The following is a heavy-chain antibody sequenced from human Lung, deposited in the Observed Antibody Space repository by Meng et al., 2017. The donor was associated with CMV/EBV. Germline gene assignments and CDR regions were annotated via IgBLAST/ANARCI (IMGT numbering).Heavy chain of an antibody. J-gene: IGHJ4*02. CDR3: AKEKIDY. CDR2: IWYDGSNK. V-gene: IGHV3-33*06. CDR1: GFTFSNYG. Sequence: GGSLRLSCAASGFTFSNYGMHWVRQAPNKGLEWVAVIWYDGSNKYYGDSVKGRFTISRDNSKNTLYLQMNSLRAEDTAVYYSAKEKIDYWGQGTLVTVSS.